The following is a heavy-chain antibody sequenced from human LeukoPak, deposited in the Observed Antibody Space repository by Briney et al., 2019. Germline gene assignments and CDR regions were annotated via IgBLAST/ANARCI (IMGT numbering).Heavy chain of an antibody. CDR3: AKDVPPEGYSYGYFHC. CDR2: ISGSGGST. CDR1: GFTFSSYA. D-gene: IGHD5-18*01. V-gene: IGHV3-23*01. Sequence: GGSLRLSCAASGFTFSSYAMSWVRQAPGKGLEWLATISGSGGSTYYADSVKGRFTLSRDNSKSALYVQMNNLRAEDTAVYYCAKDVPPEGYSYGYFHCWGQGTLVTVSS. J-gene: IGHJ4*02.